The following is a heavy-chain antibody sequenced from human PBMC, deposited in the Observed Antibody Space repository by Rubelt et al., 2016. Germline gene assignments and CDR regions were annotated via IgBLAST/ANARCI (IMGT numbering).Heavy chain of an antibody. J-gene: IGHJ3*02. CDR3: ARDRLLEDSSGGEALDI. D-gene: IGHD3-22*01. Sequence: QVQLVQSGAEVKKPGSSVKVSCKASGGTFSSYAISWVRQAPGQGLEWMGRIIPILGIANYAQKFQGRVTITADKSTSTAYMELSSLRSEDTSVYYCARDRLLEDSSGGEALDIWGQGTMVTVSS. CDR2: IIPILGIA. CDR1: GGTFSSYA. V-gene: IGHV1-69*04.